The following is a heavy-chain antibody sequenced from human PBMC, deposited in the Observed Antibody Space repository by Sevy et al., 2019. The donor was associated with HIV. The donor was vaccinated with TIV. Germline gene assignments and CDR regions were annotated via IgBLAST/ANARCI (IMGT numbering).Heavy chain of an antibody. CDR2: IYTRGDT. CDR3: AREKWDLRGFDS. V-gene: IGHV4-61*02. D-gene: IGHD1-26*01. J-gene: IGHJ4*02. Sequence: SETLSLTCTVSGDYMTRYNYYWNWIRQPAGKGQEWIGRIYTRGDTDYCPSLKSRVTISLDTSKSQFYLYLGSVTAAGTAVYYCAREKWDLRGFDSWGQGTLGTVSS. CDR1: GDYMTRYNYY.